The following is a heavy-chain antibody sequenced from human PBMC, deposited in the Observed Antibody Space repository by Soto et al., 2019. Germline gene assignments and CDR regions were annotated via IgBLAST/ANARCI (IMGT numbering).Heavy chain of an antibody. Sequence: PGGSLRLSCAASGFTFSNAWMNWVRQAPGKGLEWVGRIKSKTDGGTTDYAAPVKGRFTISRDDSKNTLYLQMNSLKTEDTAVYYCTTVVRSGYYYPIGPPDAFDIWGQGTMVTVSS. J-gene: IGHJ3*02. CDR1: GFTFSNAW. CDR2: IKSKTDGGTT. CDR3: TTVVRSGYYYPIGPPDAFDI. V-gene: IGHV3-15*07. D-gene: IGHD3-22*01.